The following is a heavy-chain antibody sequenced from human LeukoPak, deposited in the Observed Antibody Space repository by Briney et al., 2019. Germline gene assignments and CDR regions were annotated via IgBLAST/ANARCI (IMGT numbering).Heavy chain of an antibody. CDR2: IYYSGST. V-gene: IGHV4-31*03. D-gene: IGHD2-8*01. CDR3: ARDSPQMGRYGMDV. CDR1: GGSISSGGYY. J-gene: IGHJ6*02. Sequence: PSQTLSLTCTVSGGSISSGGYYWSWIRQHPGKGLEWIGYIYYSGSTYYNPSLKSRVTISVDTSKNQFSLKLSSVTAADTAVYYCARDSPQMGRYGMDVWGQGTTVTVSS.